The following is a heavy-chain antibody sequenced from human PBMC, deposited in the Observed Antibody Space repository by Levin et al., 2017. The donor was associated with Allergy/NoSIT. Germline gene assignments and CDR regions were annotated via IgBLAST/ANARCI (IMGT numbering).Heavy chain of an antibody. Sequence: SLKISCAASGFTFDEHAMHWVRQAPGKGLEWVSGLSWNSGDIGYADSVKGRFTISRDNAKNSLYLQMNSLRPDDSAFYYCARASGFSLGYHVHPYSFDSWRQGVLVTVSP. V-gene: IGHV3-9*01. CDR3: ARASGFSLGYHVHPYSFDS. D-gene: IGHD5-12*01. CDR1: GFTFDEHA. J-gene: IGHJ4*02. CDR2: LSWNSGDI.